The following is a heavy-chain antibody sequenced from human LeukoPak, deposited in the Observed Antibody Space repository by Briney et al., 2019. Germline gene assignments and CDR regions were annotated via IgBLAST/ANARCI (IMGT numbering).Heavy chain of an antibody. CDR1: GFSISGYW. Sequence: GGSLRLSCAASGFSISGYWMHWVRQAAGEGLVWVSRMNSGGTTINYADSVKGRFTISRDNVDNTLHLQMNSLRVEDAAVYYGIREVQVRASAALGLWGQGTLVTVSS. CDR3: IREVQVRASAALGL. CDR2: MNSGGTTI. V-gene: IGHV3-74*01. J-gene: IGHJ4*01. D-gene: IGHD2-2*01.